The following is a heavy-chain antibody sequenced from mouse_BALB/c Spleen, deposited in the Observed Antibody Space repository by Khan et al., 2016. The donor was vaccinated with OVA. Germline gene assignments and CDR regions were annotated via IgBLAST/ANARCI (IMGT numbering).Heavy chain of an antibody. D-gene: IGHD1-1*01. CDR1: GYSITSDYA. J-gene: IGHJ2*01. CDR2: ISYSGNT. Sequence: EVELVELGPGLVKPSQSLSLICTVTGYSITSDYAWNWIRQFPGNKLEWMGFISYSGNTNYNPSLKSRISITRDTSKNQFFLHLNSVTTEDTATYYCARVYGGDFDYWGQGTTLTVSS. CDR3: ARVYGGDFDY. V-gene: IGHV3-2*02.